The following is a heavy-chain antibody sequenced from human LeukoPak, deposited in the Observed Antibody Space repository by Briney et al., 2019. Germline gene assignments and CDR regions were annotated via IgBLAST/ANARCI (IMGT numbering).Heavy chain of an antibody. Sequence: ASVKVSCKASGYTFTSYDINWVRQATGQGLEWMGWMNPNSGNTGYAQKFQGRVTMTTDTSTSTAYMELRSLRSDDTAVYYCARVGYSYGYIYFDYWGRGTLVTVSS. V-gene: IGHV1-8*01. CDR2: MNPNSGNT. J-gene: IGHJ4*02. CDR3: ARVGYSYGYIYFDY. CDR1: GYTFTSYD. D-gene: IGHD5-18*01.